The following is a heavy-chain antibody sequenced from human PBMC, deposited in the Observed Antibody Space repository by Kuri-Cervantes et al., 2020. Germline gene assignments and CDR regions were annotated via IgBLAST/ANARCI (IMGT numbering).Heavy chain of an antibody. J-gene: IGHJ4*02. CDR2: IYISGST. V-gene: IGHV4-4*07. CDR1: GGSINSYY. Sequence: LFCTVSGGSINSYYWSWIRQPAGKGLEWIGRIYISGSTNSNPSLKSRVTLSVDTSKNQFSLKLSSVTAADTAVYYYAREATSVVTAANYFDYWGQGTLVTVSS. CDR3: AREATSVVTAANYFDY. D-gene: IGHD2-21*02.